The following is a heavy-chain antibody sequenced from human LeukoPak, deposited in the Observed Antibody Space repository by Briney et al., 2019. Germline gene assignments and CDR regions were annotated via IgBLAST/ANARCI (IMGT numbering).Heavy chain of an antibody. Sequence: GRSLRLSCAASGFTVSSNYMSWVRQAPGKGLEWVSVIYSGGSTYYADSVKGRFTISRDNSKNTLYLQMNSLRAEDTAVYYCAREYTGYFDYWGQGTLVTVSS. D-gene: IGHD6-6*01. CDR3: AREYTGYFDY. CDR1: GFTVSSNY. CDR2: IYSGGST. J-gene: IGHJ4*02. V-gene: IGHV3-66*02.